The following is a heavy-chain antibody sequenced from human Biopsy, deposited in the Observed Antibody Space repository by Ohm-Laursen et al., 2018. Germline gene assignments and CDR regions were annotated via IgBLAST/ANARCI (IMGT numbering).Heavy chain of an antibody. Sequence: ETLSLTCTVSGGSISSDYWSWIRQTPGKGLEWIGYISDSGSTNSNPSLKSRVAVSVDTSKNQFSLKLTSVTAADTAVYYCARAGIYSWSGMDVWGQGTTVTVSS. V-gene: IGHV4-59*01. CDR2: ISDSGST. D-gene: IGHD3-3*01. CDR3: ARAGIYSWSGMDV. J-gene: IGHJ6*02. CDR1: GGSISSDY.